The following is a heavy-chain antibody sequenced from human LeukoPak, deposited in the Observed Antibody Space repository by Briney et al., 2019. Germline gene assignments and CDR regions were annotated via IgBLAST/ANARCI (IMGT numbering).Heavy chain of an antibody. Sequence: SETLSLTCTVSGGSISRYYWSWIRQPPGKGLEWIGYIYTSGSTNYNPSLKSRVTMSVDTSKNQFSVKLSSVNAADTAVYYCAGGYSSSRGGLFYFHYGGQGTLLTVPS. CDR1: GGSISRYY. V-gene: IGHV4-4*09. CDR2: IYTSGST. D-gene: IGHD6-13*01. J-gene: IGHJ4*02. CDR3: AGGYSSSRGGLFYFHY.